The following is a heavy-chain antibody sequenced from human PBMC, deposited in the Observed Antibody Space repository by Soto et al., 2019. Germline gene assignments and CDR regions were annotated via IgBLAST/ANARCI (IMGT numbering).Heavy chain of an antibody. Sequence: GGSLRLSCAASGFAFTSYAMTWVRQAPGKGLEWVSTISGGGGSTYYADSVEGRFTISRDISKNTLYLQMNGLRAEDTAVYYCAKSFGDYWKGSLDSWGQGTLVTVSS. CDR2: ISGGGGST. J-gene: IGHJ4*02. CDR1: GFAFTSYA. CDR3: AKSFGDYWKGSLDS. D-gene: IGHD4-17*01. V-gene: IGHV3-23*01.